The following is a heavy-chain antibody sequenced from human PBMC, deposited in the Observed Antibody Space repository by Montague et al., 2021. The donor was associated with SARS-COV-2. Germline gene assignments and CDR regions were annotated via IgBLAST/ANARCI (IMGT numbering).Heavy chain of an antibody. Sequence: SETLSLTCTVSGGSISSYYWSWIRQPAGKGLEWIGLIYPSGSTNYNPSLKSRVTMSLDTSKNQFSLKLRSVTAADTAVYYCARGSFGMVAFDVWGQGTMVTVSS. D-gene: IGHD3-10*01. V-gene: IGHV4-4*07. CDR2: IYPSGST. J-gene: IGHJ3*01. CDR3: ARGSFGMVAFDV. CDR1: GGSISSYY.